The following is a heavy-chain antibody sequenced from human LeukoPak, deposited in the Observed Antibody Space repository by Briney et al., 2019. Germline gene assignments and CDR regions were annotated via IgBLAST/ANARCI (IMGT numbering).Heavy chain of an antibody. CDR1: GFTFSRYS. CDR2: IKHDGSEK. J-gene: IGHJ4*02. V-gene: IGHV3-7*01. CDR3: ASLDY. Sequence: GGSLRLSCAASGFTFSRYSMSWVRQAPGEGLEWVANIKHDGSEKYYVDSVKGRFTISRDNAKNSMYLQMNSLSGEDTAVYYCASLDYGGQGTLVTVPS.